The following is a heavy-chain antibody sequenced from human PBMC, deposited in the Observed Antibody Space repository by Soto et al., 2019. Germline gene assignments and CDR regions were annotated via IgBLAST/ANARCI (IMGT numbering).Heavy chain of an antibody. D-gene: IGHD2-21*02. Sequence: EVQLLESGGGLVQPGGSLRLSCAASGFTFSNYAMSWVRQAPGKGLEWVSGISGGGGSSYYADSVKGRFTISRDNSKNTLYLQMTILRAEDTAVYYGAHNCGVDCDSVFFYWGKGTLVIVSS. J-gene: IGHJ4*02. CDR1: GFTFSNYA. CDR2: ISGGGGSS. V-gene: IGHV3-23*01. CDR3: AHNCGVDCDSVFFY.